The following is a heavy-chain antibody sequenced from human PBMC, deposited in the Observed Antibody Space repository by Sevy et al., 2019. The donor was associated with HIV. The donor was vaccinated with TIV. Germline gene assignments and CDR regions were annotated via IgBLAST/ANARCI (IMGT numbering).Heavy chain of an antibody. CDR2: IMSKSDGGTT. D-gene: IGHD2-8*02. Sequence: GGSLRLSCVASGFTFSYAWMSWVRQAPGNGLEWVGRIMSKSDGGTTDYAAPVKGRFTISRDDSKNTLYLQMNSLKIEDTAVYYCSTDPIIVLLVTDGMDVSGQGTTVTVSS. J-gene: IGHJ6*02. CDR3: STDPIIVLLVTDGMDV. V-gene: IGHV3-15*01. CDR1: GFTFSYAW.